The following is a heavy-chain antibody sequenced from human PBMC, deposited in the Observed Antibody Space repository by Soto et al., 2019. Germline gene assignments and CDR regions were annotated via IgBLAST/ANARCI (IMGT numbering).Heavy chain of an antibody. D-gene: IGHD1-1*01. CDR2: ISYDGSNK. CDR1: GFTFSSYA. Sequence: PWGSLRLSCAASGFTFSSYAMHWVRQAPGKGLEWVAVISYDGSNKYYADSVKGRFTISRDNSKNTLYLQLNSLRAEDTAVYYCARGPPTGTGFRYYGMDVWGQGTTVTVSS. J-gene: IGHJ6*02. CDR3: ARGPPTGTGFRYYGMDV. V-gene: IGHV3-30-3*01.